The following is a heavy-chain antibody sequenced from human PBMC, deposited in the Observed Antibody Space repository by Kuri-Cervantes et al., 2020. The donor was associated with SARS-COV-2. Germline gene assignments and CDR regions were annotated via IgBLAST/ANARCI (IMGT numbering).Heavy chain of an antibody. Sequence: ASVKVSCKASGYTFTTYGISWVRQAPGRGLEWMGWISTYNGNTNYAQILQGRVTMTTDTSTSTAYMELRSLRSLDTAVYYCARSHTLYGGNSSPWDYWGQGTLVTVSS. CDR2: ISTYNGNT. CDR3: ARSHTLYGGNSSPWDY. D-gene: IGHD4-23*01. J-gene: IGHJ4*02. CDR1: GYTFTTYG. V-gene: IGHV1-18*01.